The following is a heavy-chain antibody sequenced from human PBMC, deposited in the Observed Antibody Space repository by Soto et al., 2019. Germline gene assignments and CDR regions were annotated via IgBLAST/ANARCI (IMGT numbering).Heavy chain of an antibody. D-gene: IGHD6-19*01. CDR2: IRSKAYGGTT. Sequence: GGSLRLSCTASGFTFGDYAMSWFRQAPGKGLEWVGFIRSKAYGGTTEYAASVKGRFTISRDDSKSIAYLQMNSLKTEDTAVYYCTRNLAVAGTIEDYWGQGTLVTVSS. J-gene: IGHJ4*02. CDR1: GFTFGDYA. V-gene: IGHV3-49*03. CDR3: TRNLAVAGTIEDY.